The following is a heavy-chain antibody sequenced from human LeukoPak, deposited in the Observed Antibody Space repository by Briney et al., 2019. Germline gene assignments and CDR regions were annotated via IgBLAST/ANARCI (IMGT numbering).Heavy chain of an antibody. CDR2: ISPYNGNT. J-gene: IGHJ4*02. CDR1: GYTFTSYG. Sequence: ASVKVSCKTSGYTFTSYGISWVRQAPGQGLEWMGWISPYNGNTKYIQKFQGRVTMTTDTSTSTAYMEVRSLRSDDTAVYYCARGHYYDSRTGSFDYWGQGTLVTVSS. CDR3: ARGHYYDSRTGSFDY. V-gene: IGHV1-18*01. D-gene: IGHD3-22*01.